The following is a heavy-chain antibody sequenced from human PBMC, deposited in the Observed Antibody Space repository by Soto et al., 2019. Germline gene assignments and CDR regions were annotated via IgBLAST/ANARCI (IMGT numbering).Heavy chain of an antibody. CDR1: GYTFIGYG. J-gene: IGHJ6*02. D-gene: IGHD2-15*01. CDR3: AREGYCSSGSCALYDHEYFGMDV. Sequence: ASVKVSCKTYGYTFIGYGVSWGRQAPGQRLERRGWMSSYNVRTKYAQMFQCRVTMNTDTSTNTAYMELRSLTSDDTAVYYCAREGYCSSGSCALYDHEYFGMDVWGQGTTVTVSS. CDR2: MSSYNVRT. V-gene: IGHV1-18*01.